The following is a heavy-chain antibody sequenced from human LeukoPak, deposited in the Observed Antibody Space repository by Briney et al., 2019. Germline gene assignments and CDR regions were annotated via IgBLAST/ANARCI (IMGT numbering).Heavy chain of an antibody. D-gene: IGHD6-6*01. CDR3: ARLTQLARGRY. Sequence: GGSLRLSCAASGFTFSSYGMSWVRQAPGKGLEWVANIKQDGSEKYYVDSVKGRFTVSTDNAENSLYLQMSSLRAEDTAVYYCARLTQLARGRYWGQGTLVTVSS. V-gene: IGHV3-7*03. CDR2: IKQDGSEK. CDR1: GFTFSSYG. J-gene: IGHJ4*02.